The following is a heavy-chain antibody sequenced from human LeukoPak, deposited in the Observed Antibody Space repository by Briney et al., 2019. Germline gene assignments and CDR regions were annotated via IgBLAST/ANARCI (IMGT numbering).Heavy chain of an antibody. CDR1: GYTFTSYY. CDR3: ARDRGRWTNWFDP. V-gene: IGHV1-46*01. CDR2: INPSGGST. Sequence: ASVKVSCKASGYTFTSYYMHWVRQAPGQGLEWMGIINPSGGSTSYAQKFQGRVTMTRDMSTSTVYMELSRLRSEDTAVYYCARDRGRWTNWFDPWGQGTLVTVSS. D-gene: IGHD4-23*01. J-gene: IGHJ5*02.